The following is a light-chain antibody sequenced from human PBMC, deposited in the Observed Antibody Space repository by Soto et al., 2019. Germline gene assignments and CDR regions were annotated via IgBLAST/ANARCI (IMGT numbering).Light chain of an antibody. Sequence: AIQLTQSPSSLSASVGDRVTIACRASQGIASRLAWNQQKAGKVPKLLIHDAPSLQSGVPLRFSGSGSGTDFTLTISSLQPENSATYHCQHFNNYPRTFGGGTKVDIK. J-gene: IGKJ4*01. CDR1: QGIASR. CDR2: DAP. V-gene: IGKV1D-13*01. CDR3: QHFNNYPRT.